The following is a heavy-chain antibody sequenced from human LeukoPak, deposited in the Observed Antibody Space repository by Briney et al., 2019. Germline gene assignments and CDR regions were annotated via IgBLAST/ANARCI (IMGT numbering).Heavy chain of an antibody. J-gene: IGHJ6*03. CDR1: GFTFSSYW. D-gene: IGHD3-10*01. Sequence: PGGSLRLSCAASGFTFSSYWMHWVRQAPGKGLVWVSRINSDGSSTSYADSVKGRFTISRDNAKNSLYLQMNSLRAEDTAVYYCARFMVRGHGYYYYMDVWGKGTTVTISS. CDR3: ARFMVRGHGYYYYMDV. V-gene: IGHV3-74*01. CDR2: INSDGSST.